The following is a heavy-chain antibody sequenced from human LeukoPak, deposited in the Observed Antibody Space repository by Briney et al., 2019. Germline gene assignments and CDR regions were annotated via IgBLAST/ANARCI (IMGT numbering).Heavy chain of an antibody. CDR3: ARHSSGYLSYFDY. CDR2: INPNSGGT. V-gene: IGHV1-2*02. J-gene: IGHJ4*02. CDR1: GYTFTGYY. D-gene: IGHD3-22*01. Sequence: ASVKVSCKASGYTFTGYYLHWVRQAPGQGLEWMGWINPNSGGTSCAQKYQGRVTMTRDTSISTAYMELSSLRSDDTAVYFCARHSSGYLSYFDYWGQGTLVPVSS.